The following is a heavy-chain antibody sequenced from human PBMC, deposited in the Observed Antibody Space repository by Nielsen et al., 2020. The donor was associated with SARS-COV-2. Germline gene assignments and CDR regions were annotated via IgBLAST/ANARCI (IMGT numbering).Heavy chain of an antibody. V-gene: IGHV4-39*01. CDR1: GGSISSRSYY. Sequence: SETLSLTCTVPGGSISSRSYYWGWIRQPPGKGLEWIGSTYYSGNTYYNSSLKSRVTISVDTSKNQFSLQLSSVTAADTAVYYCARVYCSDANYYPDYFDYWGQGTLVTVSS. CDR3: ARVYCSDANYYPDYFDY. CDR2: TYYSGNT. J-gene: IGHJ4*02. D-gene: IGHD2-15*01.